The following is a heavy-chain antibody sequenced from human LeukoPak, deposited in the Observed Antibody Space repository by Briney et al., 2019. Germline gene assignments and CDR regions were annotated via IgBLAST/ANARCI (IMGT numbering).Heavy chain of an antibody. D-gene: IGHD1-26*01. V-gene: IGHV3-74*01. Sequence: GGSLRLSCAASGFTFSSYWMHWVRQAPGKGLVWVSRINSDGSSTSYADSVKGRFTISRDNAMNTLYLQMNSLRAEDTAVYYCARAGIVGATPFDYWGQGTLVTVSS. CDR3: ARAGIVGATPFDY. CDR2: INSDGSST. J-gene: IGHJ4*02. CDR1: GFTFSSYW.